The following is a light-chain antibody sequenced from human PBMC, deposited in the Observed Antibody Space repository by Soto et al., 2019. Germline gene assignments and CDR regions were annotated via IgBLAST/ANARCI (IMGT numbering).Light chain of an antibody. CDR1: SSDVGAYNY. V-gene: IGLV2-11*01. CDR2: DVT. J-gene: IGLJ1*01. Sequence: QSVLSHPLSVSGSPGHSVTISCTGTSSDVGAYNYVSWYQQHPGKAPKFMIYDVTKRPSGVPDRFSGSKSGNTASLTISGLQAEDEADYYCCSYAGTYYYVFGTGTKVTAL. CDR3: CSYAGTYYYV.